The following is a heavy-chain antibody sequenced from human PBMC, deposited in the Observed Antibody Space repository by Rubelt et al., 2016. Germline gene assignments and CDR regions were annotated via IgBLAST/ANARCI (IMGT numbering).Heavy chain of an antibody. Sequence: QITLKESGPTLVKPTQTLTLTCTFSGFSLSTSGVGVGWIRQPPGKALEWLALIYWDDGKRYSPSLQSRLTITKDTSKNQVDLTMTNKDPVDTATYYCAHNVDTAMADYWGQGTLVTVSS. D-gene: IGHD5-18*01. CDR2: IYWDDGK. V-gene: IGHV2-5*02. J-gene: IGHJ4*02. CDR1: GFSLSTSGVG. CDR3: AHNVDTAMADY.